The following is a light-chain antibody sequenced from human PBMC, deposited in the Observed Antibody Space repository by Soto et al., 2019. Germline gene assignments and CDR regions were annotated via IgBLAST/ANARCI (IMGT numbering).Light chain of an antibody. CDR3: QQYNDWPRT. J-gene: IGKJ1*01. V-gene: IGKV3-15*01. Sequence: EIVMTQSPATVSVSPGERVTLSCRASQSVSSNLAWYQQKPGQAPRLLIYGASTRATDIPVRFSGSGSGTEFTLTISSLQSEDFAVYYCQQYNDWPRTFGQGSKADIK. CDR2: GAS. CDR1: QSVSSN.